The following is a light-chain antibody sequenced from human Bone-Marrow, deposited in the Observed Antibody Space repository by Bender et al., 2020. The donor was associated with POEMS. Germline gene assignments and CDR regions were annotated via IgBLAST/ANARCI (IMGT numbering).Light chain of an antibody. V-gene: IGLV2-14*03. CDR1: SSDVGGYNF. CDR2: DVS. Sequence: QSALTQPASVSGSPGQSITMSCTGTSSDVGGYNFVSWYQQHPGKAPKLMIYDVSKRPSGVSDRFSGSKSGNTASLTISGLQAEDEADYYCSSYTTIVALYVLFGGGTKLTVL. CDR3: SSYTTIVALYVL. J-gene: IGLJ2*01.